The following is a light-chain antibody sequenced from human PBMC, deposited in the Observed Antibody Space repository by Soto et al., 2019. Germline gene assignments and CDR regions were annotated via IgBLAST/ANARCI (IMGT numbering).Light chain of an antibody. CDR2: GAA. J-gene: IGKJ4*01. CDR3: QQYSDSVST. V-gene: IGKV3-20*01. Sequence: EIVLTQSPATLSLSPGERATLSCRASQTLTSNYLAWYQQKPGQAPRLLIHGAASRATGIPDRFSGSGHGTDFPLNISRLEHEDFEVYYCQQYSDSVSTFGGGTKVEIK. CDR1: QTLTSNY.